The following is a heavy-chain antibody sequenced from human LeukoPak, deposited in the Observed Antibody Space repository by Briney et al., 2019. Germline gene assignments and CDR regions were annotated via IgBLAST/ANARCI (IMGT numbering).Heavy chain of an antibody. CDR2: IYSGGST. V-gene: IGHV3-66*01. J-gene: IGHJ5*02. Sequence: GGSLRLSCAASGFTVSTNYMSWVRQAPGKGLEWVSVIYSGGSTYYAASVRGRFTISRDNSKNTLYLQMNSLRAEDTAVYYCARDPLYGSGSWGQGTLVTVSS. D-gene: IGHD3-10*01. CDR1: GFTVSTNY. CDR3: ARDPLYGSGS.